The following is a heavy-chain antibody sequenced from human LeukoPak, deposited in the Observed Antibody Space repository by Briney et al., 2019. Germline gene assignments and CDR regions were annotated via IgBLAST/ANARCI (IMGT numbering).Heavy chain of an antibody. CDR3: AREDFGDSLDY. V-gene: IGHV4-39*07. D-gene: IGHD2-15*01. CDR1: GGSISSSSYY. CDR2: IYTSGST. J-gene: IGHJ4*02. Sequence: SETLSLTCTVSGGSISSSSYYWGWIRQPPGKGLEWIGRIYTSGSTNYNPSLKSRVTMSVDTSKNQFSLKLRSVTAADTAVYYCAREDFGDSLDYWGQGTLVTVSS.